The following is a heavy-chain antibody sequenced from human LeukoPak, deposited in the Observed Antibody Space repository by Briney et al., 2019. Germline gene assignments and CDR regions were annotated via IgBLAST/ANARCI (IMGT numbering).Heavy chain of an antibody. CDR3: AKDSHDSGYDFDY. CDR1: GFTFSSYS. CDR2: ISGSGGST. Sequence: GGSLRLSCAASGFTFSSYSMNWVRQAPGKGLEWVSAISGSGGSTYYADSVKGRFTIPRDNSKNTLYLQMNSLRAEDTAVYYCAKDSHDSGYDFDYWGQGTLVTVSS. D-gene: IGHD5-12*01. J-gene: IGHJ4*02. V-gene: IGHV3-23*01.